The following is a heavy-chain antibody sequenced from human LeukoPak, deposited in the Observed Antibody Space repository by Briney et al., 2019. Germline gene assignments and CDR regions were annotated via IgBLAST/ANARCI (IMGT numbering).Heavy chain of an antibody. CDR1: GGSFSGYY. V-gene: IGHV4-34*01. Sequence: PSETLSLTCAVYGGSFSGYYWSWIRQSPGKGLEWIGEINHSGSTNYNPSLKSRVTISVDTSKNQFSLKLSSVTAADTAVYYCARRRRITMIVVGHFDYWGQGTLVTVSS. J-gene: IGHJ4*02. D-gene: IGHD3-22*01. CDR3: ARRRRITMIVVGHFDY. CDR2: INHSGST.